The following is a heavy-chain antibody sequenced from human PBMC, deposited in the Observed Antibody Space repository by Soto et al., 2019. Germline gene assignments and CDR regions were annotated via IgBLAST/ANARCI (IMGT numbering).Heavy chain of an antibody. V-gene: IGHV3-23*01. CDR3: ARDRQFSHPRGGMDV. Sequence: GGSLRLSCAASGFTFSSYAMNWVRQAPGKGLEWVSAISGTGYNTYYADSLKGRFTISRDNSKSTLSLQMNSLRAEDTAVYYCARDRQFSHPRGGMDVWGQGTTVTVSS. D-gene: IGHD3-10*01. CDR1: GFTFSSYA. J-gene: IGHJ6*02. CDR2: ISGTGYNT.